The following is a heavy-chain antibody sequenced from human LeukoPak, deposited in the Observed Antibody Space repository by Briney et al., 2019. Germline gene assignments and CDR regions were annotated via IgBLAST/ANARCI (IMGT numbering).Heavy chain of an antibody. CDR3: AKGVDTAMVTMRYYYFDY. CDR1: GFTVSINY. CDR2: IYSGGST. Sequence: SCXASGFTVSINYXSWVRQAPGKXXEWVSVIYSGGSTYYADSVKGRFTISRDSSKNTLYLQMNSLRAEDTAVYYCAKGVDTAMVTMRYYYFDYWGQGTLVTVSS. J-gene: IGHJ4*02. D-gene: IGHD5-18*01. V-gene: IGHV3-66*01.